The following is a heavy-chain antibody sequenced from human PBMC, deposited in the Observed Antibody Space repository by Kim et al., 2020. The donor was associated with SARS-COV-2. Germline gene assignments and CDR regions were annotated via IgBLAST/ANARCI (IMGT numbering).Heavy chain of an antibody. CDR2: SYYSGST. CDR1: GGSISSYY. CDR3: AREGLGYCSSTSCRPAQAFDL. J-gene: IGHJ3*01. Sequence: SETLSLTCTVSGGSISSYYWSWIRQPPGKGLEWIGSSYYSGSTNYNPSLKSRVTISVDTSKNQFSLKLSSVTAADTAVYYCAREGLGYCSSTSCRPAQAFDLWGQGTMVTVPS. V-gene: IGHV4-59*01. D-gene: IGHD2-2*01.